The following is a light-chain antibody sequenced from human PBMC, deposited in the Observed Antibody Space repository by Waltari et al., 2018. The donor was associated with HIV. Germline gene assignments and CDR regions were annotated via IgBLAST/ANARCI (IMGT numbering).Light chain of an antibody. V-gene: IGLV1-44*01. J-gene: IGLJ1*01. CDR3: AAWDDSLNGFV. Sequence: QSVLTQPPSASGTPAQRVTISCSGSSSNIGINSVHWYQQLPGAAPTLLIYTNKQPRAGVPDRFSGSKSGTSASLAISGLQSEDEADYYCAAWDDSLNGFVFGAGTKVTVL. CDR2: TNK. CDR1: SSNIGINS.